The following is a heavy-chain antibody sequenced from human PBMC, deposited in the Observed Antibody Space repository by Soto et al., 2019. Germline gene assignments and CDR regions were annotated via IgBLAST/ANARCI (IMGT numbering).Heavy chain of an antibody. J-gene: IGHJ6*02. V-gene: IGHV4-59*01. CDR2: IYYSGST. CDR3: ARFSGTMVRGVFWDYYGMDV. D-gene: IGHD3-10*01. Sequence: SETLSLTCTVSGGSISSYYWSWIRQPPGKGLEWIGYIYYSGSTNYNPSLKSRVTISVDTSKNQFSLKLSSVTAADTAVYYCARFSGTMVRGVFWDYYGMDVLGQGTTVTASS. CDR1: GGSISSYY.